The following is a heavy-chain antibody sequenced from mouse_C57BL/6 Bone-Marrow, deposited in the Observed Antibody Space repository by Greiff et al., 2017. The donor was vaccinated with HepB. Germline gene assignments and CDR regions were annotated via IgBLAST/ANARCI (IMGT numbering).Heavy chain of an antibody. CDR1: GFTFSTYA. CDR3: TRGQTTVVAPPYWYFDV. CDR2: ISSGGDYI. D-gene: IGHD1-1*01. J-gene: IGHJ1*03. Sequence: EVKLVESGEGLVKPGGSLKLSCAASGFTFSTYAMSWVRQTPEKRLEWVAYISSGGDYIYYADTVKGRFTIARDNSRNTLYLQMSSLKSEDTAMYYCTRGQTTVVAPPYWYFDVWGTGTTVTVSS. V-gene: IGHV5-9-1*02.